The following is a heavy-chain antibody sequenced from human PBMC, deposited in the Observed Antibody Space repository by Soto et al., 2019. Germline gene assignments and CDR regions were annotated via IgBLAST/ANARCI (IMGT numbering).Heavy chain of an antibody. CDR2: INAGNGNT. CDR3: ARDRGGVAVAGTRRSSYYFDY. D-gene: IGHD6-19*01. J-gene: IGHJ4*02. V-gene: IGHV1-3*01. CDR1: GYTFTSYA. Sequence: ASVKVSCKASGYTFTSYAIHWVRQAPGQRLEWMGWINAGNGNTKYSQKFQGRVTITRDTSASTAYMELSSLRSEDTAVYYCARDRGGVAVAGTRRSSYYFDYWGQGTLVTVSS.